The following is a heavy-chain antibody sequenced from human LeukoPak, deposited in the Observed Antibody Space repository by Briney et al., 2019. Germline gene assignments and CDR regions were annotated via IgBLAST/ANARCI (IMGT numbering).Heavy chain of an antibody. V-gene: IGHV3-23*01. CDR2: VSSSGVNT. CDR3: ARVRGYFDY. Sequence: PGGSLRLSCAASGFTFSSYVMSWVRRAPGKGLEWVSIVSSSGVNTYYADSVRGRFIISRDNSENTVYLQMNSLRAEDTAVYYCARVRGYFDYWGQGTRVTVSS. CDR1: GFTFSSYV. J-gene: IGHJ4*02.